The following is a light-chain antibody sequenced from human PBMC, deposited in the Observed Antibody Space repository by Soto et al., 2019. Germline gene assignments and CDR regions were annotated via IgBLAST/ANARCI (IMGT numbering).Light chain of an antibody. CDR2: DVS. V-gene: IGLV2-14*03. J-gene: IGLJ3*02. CDR1: SSDVGGNKY. Sequence: QSALTQPDSVSGSPGQSITISCTGSSSDVGGNKYVSWYQQHPGEAPKVMIYDVSSRPSGVSDRFSGSKSGNTASLTISGLQAEDEADYYCSSFTTRNTRVFGGGTKLTVL. CDR3: SSFTTRNTRV.